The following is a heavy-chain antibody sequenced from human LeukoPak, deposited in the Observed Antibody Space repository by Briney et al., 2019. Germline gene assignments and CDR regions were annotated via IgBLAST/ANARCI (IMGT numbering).Heavy chain of an antibody. CDR2: ISSSSSTI. V-gene: IGHV3-48*02. D-gene: IGHD4-17*01. J-gene: IGHJ4*02. Sequence: PGGSLRLSCAASGFTFSSYSMNWVRQAPGKGLEGVSYISSSSSTIYYADSVKGRFTISRDNAKNSLYLQMNSLRDEDTAVYYCARDHFGESGDYLSFDYWGQGTLVTVSS. CDR3: ARDHFGESGDYLSFDY. CDR1: GFTFSSYS.